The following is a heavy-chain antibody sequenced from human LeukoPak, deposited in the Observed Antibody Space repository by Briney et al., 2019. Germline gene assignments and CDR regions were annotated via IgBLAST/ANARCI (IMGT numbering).Heavy chain of an antibody. J-gene: IGHJ5*02. Sequence: SETLSLTCTVSGGSISSSSYYWGWIRQPPGKGLEWIGSIYYSGTTHYNPSLESRVTISVDTSNNQFSLKLTSVTAADTAVYYCAKGAGGFSYYNWFDPWGQGTLVTVSS. CDR3: AKGAGGFSYYNWFDP. CDR1: GGSISSSSYY. V-gene: IGHV4-39*07. D-gene: IGHD5-18*01. CDR2: IYYSGTT.